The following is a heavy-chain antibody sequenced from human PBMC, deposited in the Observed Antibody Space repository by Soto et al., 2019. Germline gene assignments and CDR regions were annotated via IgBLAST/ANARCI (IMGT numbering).Heavy chain of an antibody. CDR2: IKSKTDDGTT. J-gene: IGHJ3*02. D-gene: IGHD3-22*01. CDR3: ATGEYYDSSGYYPDAFDI. Sequence: PGGSLRLSCAASGFTFSNAWMSWVRQAPGKGLEWVGRIKSKTDDGTTDYAAPVKGRFTISRDDSKNTLYLQMNSLKAEDTAVYYCATGEYYDSSGYYPDAFDIWGQGTMVTVSS. V-gene: IGHV3-15*01. CDR1: GFTFSNAW.